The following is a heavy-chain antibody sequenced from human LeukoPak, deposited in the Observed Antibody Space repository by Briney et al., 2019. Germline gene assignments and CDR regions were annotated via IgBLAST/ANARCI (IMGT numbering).Heavy chain of an antibody. D-gene: IGHD5-18*01. Sequence: GGSLRLSCAASGFTVSSNYMSWVRQAPGKGLEWVSVIYSGGSTYYADSVKGRFTISRDNSKNTLYLQMNSLRAEDTAVYYCARLLDTAMADYWGQGTLVTVSP. CDR1: GFTVSSNY. CDR3: ARLLDTAMADY. J-gene: IGHJ4*02. V-gene: IGHV3-53*01. CDR2: IYSGGST.